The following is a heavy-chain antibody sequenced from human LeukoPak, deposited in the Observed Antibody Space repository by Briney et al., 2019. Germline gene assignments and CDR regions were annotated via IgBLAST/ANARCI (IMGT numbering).Heavy chain of an antibody. Sequence: ASVKVSCKASGGTFSSYAISWVRQAPGQGLEWMGRIIPILGRANYAQKFQGRATITADKSTSTAYMELSSLKYEDTAVYYCARDEQQLVLGHWGQGTLVTVSS. CDR2: IIPILGRA. CDR1: GGTFSSYA. J-gene: IGHJ4*02. V-gene: IGHV1-69*04. CDR3: ARDEQQLVLGH. D-gene: IGHD6-13*01.